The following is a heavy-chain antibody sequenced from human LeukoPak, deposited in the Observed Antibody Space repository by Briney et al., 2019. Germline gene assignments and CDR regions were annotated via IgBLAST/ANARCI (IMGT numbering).Heavy chain of an antibody. D-gene: IGHD2-2*01. V-gene: IGHV3-33*06. J-gene: IGHJ3*02. Sequence: PGGSLRLSCAASGFTFSSYWMSWVRQAPGKGLDWVAVIWYDGSNKYYADSVKGRFTISRDNSKNTLYLQMNSLRAEDTAVYYCAKGGVVPAAHDAFDIWGQGTMVTVSS. CDR2: IWYDGSNK. CDR3: AKGGVVPAAHDAFDI. CDR1: GFTFSSYW.